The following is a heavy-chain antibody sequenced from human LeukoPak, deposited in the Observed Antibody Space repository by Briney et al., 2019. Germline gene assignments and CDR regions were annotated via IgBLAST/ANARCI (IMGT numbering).Heavy chain of an antibody. V-gene: IGHV3-15*01. CDR3: TTYTEWLRNFDY. CDR2: IKSKTDGGTT. J-gene: IGHJ4*02. CDR1: GFTFSNAW. D-gene: IGHD5-12*01. Sequence: GGSLRLSCAASGFTFSNAWMSWVRQAPGKGLEWVGRIKSKTDGGTTDYAAPVKGRFTISRDDSKNTLYLQMNSLKTEDTAVYYCTTYTEWLRNFDYWGQGTLVTVSS.